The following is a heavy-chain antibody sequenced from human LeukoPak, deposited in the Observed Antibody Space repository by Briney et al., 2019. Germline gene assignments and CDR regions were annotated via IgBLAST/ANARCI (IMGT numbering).Heavy chain of an antibody. Sequence: GEYLRISCKGSGYSFTSYWISWVRQMPGKGLGWMGRIDLSVSYTNYSPSFQAHVTISADKSISTAYLQWSSLKASDTAMYYCARHQWGYGMDVWGKGTTVTVSS. CDR1: GYSFTSYW. CDR3: ARHQWGYGMDV. D-gene: IGHD3-16*01. J-gene: IGHJ6*04. V-gene: IGHV5-10-1*01. CDR2: IDLSVSYT.